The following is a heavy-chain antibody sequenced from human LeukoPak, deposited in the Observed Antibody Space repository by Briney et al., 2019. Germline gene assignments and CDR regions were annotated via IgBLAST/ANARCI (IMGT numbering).Heavy chain of an antibody. CDR2: ISAYNGNT. CDR1: GYTFTSYG. CDR3: ARALISDDYGDYIFSDY. J-gene: IGHJ4*02. Sequence: ASVKASCKASGYTFTSYGISWVRQAPGQGLEWMGWISAYNGNTNYAQKLQGRVTMTTDTSTSTAYMELRSLRSDDTAVYYCARALISDDYGDYIFSDYWGQGTLVTVSS. D-gene: IGHD4-17*01. V-gene: IGHV1-18*01.